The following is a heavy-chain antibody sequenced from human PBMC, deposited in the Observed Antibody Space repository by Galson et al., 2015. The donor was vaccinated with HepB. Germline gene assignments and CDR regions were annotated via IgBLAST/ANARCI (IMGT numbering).Heavy chain of an antibody. CDR3: ARNPVLFGSGSYNDF. J-gene: IGHJ4*02. V-gene: IGHV3-21*01. CDR2: ISSSSSYI. Sequence: SLRLSCAASGFTFSNYNMNWVRQAPGKGLEWVSSISSSSSYIYYADSVKGRFTISRDNAKSSLYLQMNSLRAEDTAVYYCARNPVLFGSGSYNDFWGQGTLVTVSS. CDR1: GFTFSNYN. D-gene: IGHD3-10*01.